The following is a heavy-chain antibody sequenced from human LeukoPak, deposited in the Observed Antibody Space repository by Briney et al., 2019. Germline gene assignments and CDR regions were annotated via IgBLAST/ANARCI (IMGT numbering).Heavy chain of an antibody. CDR1: GFTFSNYA. D-gene: IGHD3-16*01. CDR2: ISGTGGRT. CDR3: AKGLHGGVGYGVDV. V-gene: IGHV3-23*01. Sequence: GSLRLSCTASGFTFSNYAMTWVRQAPGKGLEWVSSISGTGGRTYSADSVKGRFTISRDNSKNTLYLQMKNLRVEHTAVYYCAKGLHGGVGYGVDVWGQGTTVSVSS. J-gene: IGHJ6*02.